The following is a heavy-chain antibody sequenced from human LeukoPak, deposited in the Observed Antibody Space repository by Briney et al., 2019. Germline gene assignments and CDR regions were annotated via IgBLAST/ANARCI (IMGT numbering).Heavy chain of an antibody. CDR2: FIPVHDTA. Sequence: SVKVSCKASGGTFTKYVISWVRGAPGQGLEWMGRFIPVHDTANYAHKFQGRVILTADKSTSTAYVELTSLRSEDTAVYYCAMLGVIPDWGQGTLITVSS. CDR3: AMLGVIPD. D-gene: IGHD2-21*01. J-gene: IGHJ1*01. CDR1: GGTFTKYV. V-gene: IGHV1-69*04.